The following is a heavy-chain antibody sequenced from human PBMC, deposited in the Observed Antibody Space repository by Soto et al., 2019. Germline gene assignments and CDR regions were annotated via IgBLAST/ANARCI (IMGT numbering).Heavy chain of an antibody. J-gene: IGHJ4*02. Sequence: PGGSLRLSCTGSGFTFRDHGLSWVRQAPGKGLEWLGFIRSNRFGATTEIAASVKGRFSISRDDSNITAYLQMNSLQSEDTAVYYCARGPRHCSGGGCYSIDYWRRGTLVTVSS. D-gene: IGHD2-15*01. V-gene: IGHV3-49*04. CDR2: IRSNRFGATT. CDR1: GFTFRDHG. CDR3: ARGPRHCSGGGCYSIDY.